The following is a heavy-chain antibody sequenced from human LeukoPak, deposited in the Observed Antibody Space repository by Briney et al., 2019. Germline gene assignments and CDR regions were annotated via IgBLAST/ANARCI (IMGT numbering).Heavy chain of an antibody. CDR1: GCSISSSSYY. CDR3: ARRFGRKFGERLYYYHYMDI. V-gene: IGHV4-39*01. CDR2: IYYSGST. J-gene: IGHJ6*03. Sequence: PSETLTLSCTVSGCSISSSSYYWGWIRQPPGKGLEWIGSIYYSGSTYYNPSLKSRVTISVDTSKNQFSLKLSFVTAADTAVYYCARRFGRKFGERLYYYHYMDIWGKGTTVSISS. D-gene: IGHD3-10*01.